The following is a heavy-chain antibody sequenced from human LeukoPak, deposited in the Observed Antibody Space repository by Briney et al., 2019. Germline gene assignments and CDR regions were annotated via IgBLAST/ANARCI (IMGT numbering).Heavy chain of an antibody. J-gene: IGHJ4*02. D-gene: IGHD1-26*01. CDR1: GGSISTYY. V-gene: IGHV4-59*08. CDR2: IYYSGST. Sequence: SETLSLTCTVSGGSISTYYWSWIRQPPGKGLEWIGCIYYSGSTNYNPSLKSRVTISLDTSKNQFSLKLRSVTAADTAVYFCARLVGAKEVLFDYWGQGALVTVSS. CDR3: ARLVGAKEVLFDY.